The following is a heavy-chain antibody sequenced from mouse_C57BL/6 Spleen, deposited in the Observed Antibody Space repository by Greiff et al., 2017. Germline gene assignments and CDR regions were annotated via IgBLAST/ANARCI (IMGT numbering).Heavy chain of an antibody. CDR2: IYPGSGST. J-gene: IGHJ4*01. Sequence: VQLQQPGAELVKPGASVKMSCKASGYTFTSYWITWLKQRPGQGLEWIGDIYPGSGSTNYNEKFKSKATLTVDTSSSTAYMQLSSLTSEDSAVYYCARSERGYAMDYWGQGTSVTVSS. CDR1: GYTFTSYW. CDR3: ARSERGYAMDY. V-gene: IGHV1-55*01.